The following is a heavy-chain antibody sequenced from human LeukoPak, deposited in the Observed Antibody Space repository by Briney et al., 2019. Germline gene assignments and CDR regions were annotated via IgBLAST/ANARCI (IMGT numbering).Heavy chain of an antibody. Sequence: PGRSLRLSCAASGFTFSSYAMHWVRQAPGKGLEWVAVISYDGSNKYYADSVKGRFTISRDNSKNTLYLQMNSLRAEDTAVYYCARDSVAGFFDYWGQGTLVTVSS. D-gene: IGHD6-19*01. CDR2: ISYDGSNK. CDR1: GFTFSSYA. J-gene: IGHJ4*02. V-gene: IGHV3-30-3*01. CDR3: ARDSVAGFFDY.